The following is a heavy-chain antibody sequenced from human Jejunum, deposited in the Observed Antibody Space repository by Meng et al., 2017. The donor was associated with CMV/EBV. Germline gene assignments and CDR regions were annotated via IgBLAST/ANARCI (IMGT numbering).Heavy chain of an antibody. CDR3: AKAGPYYDLLTGYFKMEYYFDY. J-gene: IGHJ4*02. CDR2: ISGSGGST. V-gene: IGHV3-23*01. Sequence: MSWVRQAPGKGLEWVSTISGSGGSTYYADSVKGRFTISRDTSKNTLFLQMNSLRAEDTAVYYCAKAGPYYDLLTGYFKMEYYFDYRGQGTLVTVSS. D-gene: IGHD3-9*01.